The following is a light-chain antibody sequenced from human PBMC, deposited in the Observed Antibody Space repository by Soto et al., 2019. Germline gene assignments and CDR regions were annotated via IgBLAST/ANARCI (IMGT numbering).Light chain of an antibody. CDR3: QQRRTWPPLT. Sequence: EIVLTQSPATLSLSPGERATLSCRASQSVSNFLAWYQHKPGQAPRLLIYDASTRATGIPARFSGSGSGTDFALTISSLEPEDFAVYYCQQRRTWPPLTFGGGTKVEIK. J-gene: IGKJ4*01. V-gene: IGKV3-11*01. CDR2: DAS. CDR1: QSVSNF.